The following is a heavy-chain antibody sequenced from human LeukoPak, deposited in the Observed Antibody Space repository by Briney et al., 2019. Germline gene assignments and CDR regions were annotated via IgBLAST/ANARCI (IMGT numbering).Heavy chain of an antibody. CDR1: GYSFTSYG. CDR2: ISAYNGNT. CDR3: ARDVVVVAASEGGDF. Sequence: GASVKVSCKASGYSFTSYGISRVRQAPGQGLEWMGWISAYNGNTNYAQNLQGRVTMTTDTSTSTAYMELRSLRSDDTAVYYCARDVVVVAASEGGDFWGQGTLVTVSS. D-gene: IGHD2-15*01. J-gene: IGHJ4*02. V-gene: IGHV1-18*01.